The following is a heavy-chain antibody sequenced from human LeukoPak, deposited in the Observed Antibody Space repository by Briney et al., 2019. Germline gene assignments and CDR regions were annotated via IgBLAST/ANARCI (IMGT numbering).Heavy chain of an antibody. D-gene: IGHD2-8*01. CDR1: GYNFNNSW. CDR2: LFPGDSDF. J-gene: IGHJ4*02. V-gene: IGHV5-51*01. CDR3: ARQGVPSVLIVFDF. Sequence: GESLKISCETSGYNFNNSWIGWVRQVSGKGLEWIGILFPGDSDFRYNPSFQGQVTISADKSVNTAYLHWSSLKPSDTAMYYCARQGVPSVLIVFDFWGQGTLVTVSS.